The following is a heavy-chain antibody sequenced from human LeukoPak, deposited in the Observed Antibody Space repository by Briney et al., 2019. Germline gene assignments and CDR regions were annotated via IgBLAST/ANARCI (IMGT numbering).Heavy chain of an antibody. V-gene: IGHV4-38-2*02. J-gene: IGHJ3*01. CDR2: IDHSGST. CDR1: GYSISSGYY. CDR3: ARQSGTFTIDDAFDL. D-gene: IGHD3-3*01. Sequence: SETLSLTCTVSGYSISSGYYWGWIRQPPGKGLQWIGSIDHSGSTHHKLSLKSRVTISVDTSKNQFSLRLSSVTAADTAVYYCARQSGTFTIDDAFDLWGQGTVVTVSS.